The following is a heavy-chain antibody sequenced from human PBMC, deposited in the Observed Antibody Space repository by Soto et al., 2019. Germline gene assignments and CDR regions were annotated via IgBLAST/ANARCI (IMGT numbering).Heavy chain of an antibody. CDR1: GYSFTSYL. D-gene: IGHD6-6*01. CDR3: ARIQGYSSSSWYFDY. J-gene: IGHJ4*02. CDR2: IYPGDSDT. Sequence: GESLKISCKGYGYSFTSYLIGWVRQMPGKGLEWMGIIYPGDSDTRYSPSFQGQVTISADKSISTAYLQWSSLKASDTAMYYCARIQGYSSSSWYFDYWGQGTLVTVSS. V-gene: IGHV5-51*01.